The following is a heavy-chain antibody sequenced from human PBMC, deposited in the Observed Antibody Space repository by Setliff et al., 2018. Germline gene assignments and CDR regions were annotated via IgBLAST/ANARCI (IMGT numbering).Heavy chain of an antibody. Sequence: ASVKVSCKASGYTFTSYGISWVRQAPGQGLEWMGWISAYNCNTNYAQKLQGRVTITTDTSTSTAYMELRSLRSDDTAVYYCARVDGYNSAFDIWGQGTMVTVSS. J-gene: IGHJ3*02. D-gene: IGHD5-12*01. CDR1: GYTFTSYG. CDR3: ARVDGYNSAFDI. V-gene: IGHV1-18*01. CDR2: ISAYNCNT.